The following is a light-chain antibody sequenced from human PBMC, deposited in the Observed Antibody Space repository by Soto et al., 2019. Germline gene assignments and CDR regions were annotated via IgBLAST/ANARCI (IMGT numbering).Light chain of an antibody. CDR3: HQTFTPPLT. Sequence: DIQMTQSPSTLSASVGDRVTITCRASQSISSWLAWYQKKPGKDPKILIYDASSLESGVPSRFSGSGSGTEFNLTISRLQTDDFATYGCHQTFTPPLTFGGGTKVDIK. J-gene: IGKJ4*01. CDR2: DAS. CDR1: QSISSW. V-gene: IGKV1-5*01.